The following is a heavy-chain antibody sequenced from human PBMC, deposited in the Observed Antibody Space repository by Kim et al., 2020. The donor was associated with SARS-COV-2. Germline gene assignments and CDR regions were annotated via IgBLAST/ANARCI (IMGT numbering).Heavy chain of an antibody. Sequence: GGSLRLSCAASGFTFSSCAIHWVRQAPGKGLEWVAVISYDGSNKNYADSVKGRFTISRDKSKNTLYLQMNSLRAEDTALYDCARDPWSRLRGLTYSYYGMDVWGQGTTVTVSS. D-gene: IGHD3-10*01. J-gene: IGHJ6*02. CDR3: ARDPWSRLRGLTYSYYGMDV. V-gene: IGHV3-30-3*01. CDR1: GFTFSSCA. CDR2: ISYDGSNK.